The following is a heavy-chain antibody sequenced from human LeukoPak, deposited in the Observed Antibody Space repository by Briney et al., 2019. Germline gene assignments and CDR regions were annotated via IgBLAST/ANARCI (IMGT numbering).Heavy chain of an antibody. J-gene: IGHJ5*01. D-gene: IGHD3-22*01. CDR3: ARESPNANQDSGGYYDS. Sequence: GGSLRLSCAASGFTFSDYYFSWIRQAPGKGLEWVSYISSSGITIYYADSVKGRFTISRDNAKNSLYLQMNSLRAEDTAVYYCARESPNANQDSGGYYDSWGQGVLVTVSS. CDR2: ISSSGITI. CDR1: GFTFSDYY. V-gene: IGHV3-11*04.